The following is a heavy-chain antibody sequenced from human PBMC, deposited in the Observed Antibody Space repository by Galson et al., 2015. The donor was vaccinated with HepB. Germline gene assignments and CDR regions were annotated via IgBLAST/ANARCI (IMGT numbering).Heavy chain of an antibody. V-gene: IGHV4-4*07. CDR1: GGSLSSYY. Sequence: ETLSLTCTVSGGSLSSYYWSWIRQAAGKGLEWIGRIYTTGNTSYNPSLKSRVTMSVDTSKNQFSLKLSSVTAADTAVYYCAREIDPHDSRYNWFDPWGQGTLVTVSS. J-gene: IGHJ5*02. CDR2: IYTTGNT. D-gene: IGHD2-21*02. CDR3: AREIDPHDSRYNWFDP.